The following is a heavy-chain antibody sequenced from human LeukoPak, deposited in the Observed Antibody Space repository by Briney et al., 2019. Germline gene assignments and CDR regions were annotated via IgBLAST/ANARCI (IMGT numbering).Heavy chain of an antibody. J-gene: IGHJ3*02. V-gene: IGHV3-74*01. Sequence: GGSLRLSCAASGFTFSSYWMHWVRQAPGKGLVWVSRINSDGSSTSYADSVKGRFTISRDNAKNSLYLQMNSLRAEDTAVYYCAREHHDYDILTGYYMAFDIWGQGTMVTVSS. CDR2: INSDGSST. CDR1: GFTFSSYW. CDR3: AREHHDYDILTGYYMAFDI. D-gene: IGHD3-9*01.